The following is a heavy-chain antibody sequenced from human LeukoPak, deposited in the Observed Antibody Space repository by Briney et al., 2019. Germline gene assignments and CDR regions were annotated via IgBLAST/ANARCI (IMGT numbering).Heavy chain of an antibody. J-gene: IGHJ4*02. D-gene: IGHD5-18*01. CDR3: AKSHGYSYGFDY. V-gene: IGHV3-30*18. CDR2: ISYDASNK. Sequence: PGGSLRLSCAASGFTFSSYGMHWVRQTPGKGLEWVAVISYDASNKYYADSVKGRFTISRDNSKNTLYLQMNSLRAEGTAVYYCAKSHGYSYGFDYWGQGTLVTVSS. CDR1: GFTFSSYG.